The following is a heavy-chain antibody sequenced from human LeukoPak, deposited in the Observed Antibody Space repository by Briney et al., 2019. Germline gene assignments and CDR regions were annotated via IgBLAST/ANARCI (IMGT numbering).Heavy chain of an antibody. CDR2: INPNSGGT. J-gene: IGHJ4*02. CDR3: ARDPRGPTAYDHSGRDTFEG. V-gene: IGHV1-2*02. D-gene: IGHD3-22*01. CDR1: GYTFTGY. Sequence: GPVKVSCKASGYTFTGYLHWVRQAPGQGLEWMGCINPNSGGTKYAQKFQGGVTLTRDTSISTAYMELSRLRPDDTAVYYCARDPRGPTAYDHSGRDTFEGWGQGTRVTVSS.